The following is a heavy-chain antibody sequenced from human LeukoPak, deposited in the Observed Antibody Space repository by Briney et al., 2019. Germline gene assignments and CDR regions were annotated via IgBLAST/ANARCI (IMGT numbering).Heavy chain of an antibody. CDR2: IYISGTT. J-gene: IGHJ5*02. CDR1: GASISNYY. V-gene: IGHV4-4*07. Sequence: SETLSLTCNVSGASISNYYWRWIRQPAGKGLEWIGRIYISGTTNYNPSLTSRVTMSVDTSKNQFSLKLNSVTAADTAVYYCARSDSIIRWFDPWGQGTLVTVSS. CDR3: ARSDSIIRWFDP. D-gene: IGHD4-11*01.